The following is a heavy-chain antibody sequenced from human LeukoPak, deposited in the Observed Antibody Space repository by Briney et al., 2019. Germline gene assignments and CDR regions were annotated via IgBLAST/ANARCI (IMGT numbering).Heavy chain of an antibody. Sequence: SGPTLVNPTQTLTLTCAFSGFSLSTSGVGGGWIRQPPGKALECLALIYWNDDKRYSPSLKSSLTITKDTSKNQVVLTMTNMDPVDTATYYCAHIDYGEWGFDYWGQGTLVTVSS. J-gene: IGHJ4*02. V-gene: IGHV2-5*01. D-gene: IGHD4-17*01. CDR1: GFSLSTSGVG. CDR2: IYWNDDK. CDR3: AHIDYGEWGFDY.